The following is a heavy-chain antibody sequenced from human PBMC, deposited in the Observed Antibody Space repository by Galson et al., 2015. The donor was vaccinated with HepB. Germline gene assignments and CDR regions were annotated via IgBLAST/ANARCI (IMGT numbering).Heavy chain of an antibody. V-gene: IGHV3-48*01. CDR3: ARDRGYCTGGNCYRFFDF. D-gene: IGHD2-15*01. J-gene: IGHJ3*01. CDR1: GFSFNIFS. Sequence: SLRLSCAASGFSFNIFSVSWVRQAPGKGLEWISYSDTTSTTTYYAESVRGRFTISRDNAKRLVHLQLNSLRVDVTAVYYCARDRGYCTGGNCYRFFDFWGQGIMVTVSS. CDR2: SDTTSTTT.